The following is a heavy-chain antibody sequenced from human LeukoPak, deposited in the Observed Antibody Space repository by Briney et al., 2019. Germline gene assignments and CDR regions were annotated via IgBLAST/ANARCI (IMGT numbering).Heavy chain of an antibody. CDR3: AKTLGIDAGAFDI. J-gene: IGHJ3*02. Sequence: VASVKVSCKASGYTFTSYYMHWVRQAPGQGLEWMGIINPSGGSTSYAQKFQGRVTMTRDMSTSTVYMELSSLRSEDTAVYYCAKTLGIDAGAFDIWGQGTMVTVSS. CDR2: INPSGGST. D-gene: IGHD3-10*01. CDR1: GYTFTSYY. V-gene: IGHV1-46*01.